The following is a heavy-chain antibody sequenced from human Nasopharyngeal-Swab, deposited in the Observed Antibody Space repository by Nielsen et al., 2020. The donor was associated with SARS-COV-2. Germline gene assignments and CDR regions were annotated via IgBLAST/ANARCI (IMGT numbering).Heavy chain of an antibody. CDR3: AVDGVGATPREYAFDI. V-gene: IGHV1-8*01. CDR2: MNPNSGNT. D-gene: IGHD1-26*01. CDR1: GYTFTSYD. Sequence: SVKVSCKASGYTFTSYDINWVRQATGQGLEWMGWMNPNSGNTGYAQKFQGRVTMTRNTSISTAYMELSSLRSEDTAVYYCAVDGVGATPREYAFDIWGQGTMVTVSS. J-gene: IGHJ3*02.